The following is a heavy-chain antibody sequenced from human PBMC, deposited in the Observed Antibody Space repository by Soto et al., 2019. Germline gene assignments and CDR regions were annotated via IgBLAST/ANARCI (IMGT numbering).Heavy chain of an antibody. CDR2: IYSGGRT. J-gene: IGHJ3*02. Sequence: QVQLQESGPGLVKPSQTLSLSCSVSGGSVNSAGHYWSWIRKHPGKGLEWIGYIYSGGRTDFNPSLKSRVLIAVDTSKNQFSLKLNSVTVADTAVYYCTRSRVDSSGYFHDAFDIWGQGTMVTVSS. D-gene: IGHD3-22*01. CDR1: GGSVNSAGHY. V-gene: IGHV4-31*03. CDR3: TRSRVDSSGYFHDAFDI.